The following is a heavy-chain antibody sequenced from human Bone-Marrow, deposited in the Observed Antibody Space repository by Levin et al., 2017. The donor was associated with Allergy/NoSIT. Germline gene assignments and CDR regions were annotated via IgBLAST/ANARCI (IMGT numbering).Heavy chain of an antibody. Sequence: SETLSLTCAVSGGSISSGGYSWSWIRQPPGKGLEWIGYIYHSGSTYYNPSLKSRVTISVDRSKNQFSLKLSSVTAADTAVYYCARGLRGYYYDSSGYYYYYYGMDVWGQGTTVTVSS. J-gene: IGHJ6*02. CDR3: ARGLRGYYYDSSGYYYYYYGMDV. D-gene: IGHD3-22*01. CDR2: IYHSGST. CDR1: GGSISSGGYS. V-gene: IGHV4-30-2*01.